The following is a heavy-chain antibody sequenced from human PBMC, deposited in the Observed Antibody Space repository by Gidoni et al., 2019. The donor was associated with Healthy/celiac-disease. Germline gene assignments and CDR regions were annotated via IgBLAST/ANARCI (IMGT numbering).Heavy chain of an antibody. J-gene: IGHJ4*02. CDR3: SRHTSGSYTPFDY. Sequence: QVQLQESGPGLVKPSETLSLTCTVSGGSISSYYWSWIRQPPGKGLEWIVYIYYSGSTNYNPSLTSRVTISLDTAKNQFSLKLSSVTAADTAVYYCSRHTSGSYTPFDYWGQGTLVTVSS. CDR2: IYYSGST. D-gene: IGHD1-26*01. CDR1: GGSISSYY. V-gene: IGHV4-59*08.